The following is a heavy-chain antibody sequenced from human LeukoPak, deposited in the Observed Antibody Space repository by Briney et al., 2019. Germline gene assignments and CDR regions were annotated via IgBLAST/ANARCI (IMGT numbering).Heavy chain of an antibody. CDR1: GFTFDDYA. Sequence: GGSLRLSCGASGFTFDDYAMHWVRQAPGKGPEWVLGISWTSGRIGYATSVKGRITISRDNATNSLYLQMNSLRAEDMALYYCAKSESSGWPIDAFDIWGQGTMVTVSS. V-gene: IGHV3-9*03. J-gene: IGHJ3*02. D-gene: IGHD6-19*01. CDR3: AKSESSGWPIDAFDI. CDR2: ISWTSGRI.